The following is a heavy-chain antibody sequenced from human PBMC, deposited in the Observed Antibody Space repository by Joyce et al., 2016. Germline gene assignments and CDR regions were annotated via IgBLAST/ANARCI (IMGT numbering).Heavy chain of an antibody. CDR3: ATGRGPQILPFHF. CDR2: CDAEEGET. J-gene: IGHJ3*01. V-gene: IGHV1-24*01. CDR1: GVTLSESS. Sequence: QVQLLQSGADLKKPGASVKVSCKVSGVTLSESSLHWVRQAPGKGLEWMGCCDAEEGETIYAQKFQDRVSMTEDSSTDTAYMQLSSLTFDDTAVYYCATGRGPQILPFHFWGQGKMVTIS.